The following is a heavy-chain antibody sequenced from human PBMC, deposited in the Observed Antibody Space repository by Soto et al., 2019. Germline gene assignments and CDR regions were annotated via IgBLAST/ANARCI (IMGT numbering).Heavy chain of an antibody. Sequence: QITLKESGPTLVKPTQTLTLTCTFSGFSLSTSGVGVGWIRQPPGKALEWLALIYWDDDKRYSPSLKSRLTITKDTSKNQVVLPMTNMDPVDTATYYCAHRGGSFHFDYWGQGTLVTVSS. CDR2: IYWDDDK. CDR3: AHRGGSFHFDY. D-gene: IGHD1-26*01. CDR1: GFSLSTSGVG. J-gene: IGHJ4*02. V-gene: IGHV2-5*02.